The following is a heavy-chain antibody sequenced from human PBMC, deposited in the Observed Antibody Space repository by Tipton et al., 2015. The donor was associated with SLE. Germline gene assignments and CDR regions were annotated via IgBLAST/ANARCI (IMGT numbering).Heavy chain of an antibody. CDR2: IYSGGSST. D-gene: IGHD3-10*01. Sequence: SLRLSCAASGFTFSSYAMSWVRQAPGKGLEWVSVIYSGGSSTYYADSVKGRFTISRGNSKNTLYLQMNSLRAEDTAVYYCAKDREAGGAFDIWGQGTMVTVSS. CDR3: AKDREAGGAFDI. V-gene: IGHV3-23*03. J-gene: IGHJ3*02. CDR1: GFTFSSYA.